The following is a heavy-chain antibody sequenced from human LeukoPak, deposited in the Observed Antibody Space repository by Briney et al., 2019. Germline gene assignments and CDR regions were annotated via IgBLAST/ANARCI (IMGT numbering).Heavy chain of an antibody. Sequence: GGSLRLSCAASGFTFSSYSMNWVRQAPGKGLEWVSSISSSSSYIYYADSVKGRFTISRDNSKNTLYLQMNSLRAEDTAVYYCAKDKVAHNWGLPLSAYWGQGTLVTVSS. CDR2: ISSSSSYI. J-gene: IGHJ4*02. CDR1: GFTFSSYS. V-gene: IGHV3-21*01. CDR3: AKDKVAHNWGLPLSAY. D-gene: IGHD7-27*01.